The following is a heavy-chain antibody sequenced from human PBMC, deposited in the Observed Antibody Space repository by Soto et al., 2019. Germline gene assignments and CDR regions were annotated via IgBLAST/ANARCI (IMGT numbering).Heavy chain of an antibody. Sequence: EVQLVESGGGLVQPGGSLGLSCAVSGFTFSSFWMHWVRQAPGEGLVWVSRINTDGSSTSYADSVKGRFTISRDNAKNTLYLQMNSLRVEDTAMYYCAKRGVDTFCLSYWGQGTLVTVSS. V-gene: IGHV3-74*01. CDR3: AKRGVDTFCLSY. CDR1: GFTFSSFW. CDR2: INTDGSST. J-gene: IGHJ4*02. D-gene: IGHD3-10*01.